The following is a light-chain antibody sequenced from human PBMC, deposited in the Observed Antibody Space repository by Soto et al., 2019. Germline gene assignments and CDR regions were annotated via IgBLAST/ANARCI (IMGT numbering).Light chain of an antibody. CDR3: QQHNQWPIT. V-gene: IGKV3D-15*01. CDR2: YIS. CDR1: QSAGNF. J-gene: IGKJ5*01. Sequence: EIVMTQSPATLSVSPGETASLSCRASQSAGNFLAWYQQKPGQAPRLLIYYISTRATGIPARFSGSGSGTEFTLTINSLQSEYSAVYYCQQHNQWPITFGQGTRLEIK.